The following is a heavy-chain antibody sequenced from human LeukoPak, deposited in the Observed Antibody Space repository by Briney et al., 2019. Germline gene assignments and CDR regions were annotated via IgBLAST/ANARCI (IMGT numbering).Heavy chain of an antibody. Sequence: ASVKVSCKASGCTFTSYDINWVRQATGQGLEWMGWMNPNSGNTGYAQKFQGRVTMTRNTSISTAYMELSSLRSEDTAVYYCARAPVVPAASGHYYYYMDVWGKGTTVTVSS. V-gene: IGHV1-8*01. CDR1: GCTFTSYD. CDR3: ARAPVVPAASGHYYYYMDV. CDR2: MNPNSGNT. J-gene: IGHJ6*03. D-gene: IGHD2-2*01.